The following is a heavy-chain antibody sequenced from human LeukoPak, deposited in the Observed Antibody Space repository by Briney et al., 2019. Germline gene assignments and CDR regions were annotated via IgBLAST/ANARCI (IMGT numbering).Heavy chain of an antibody. J-gene: IGHJ5*02. Sequence: ASVKVSCKASGGTFSSYAISWVRQAPGQGLEWMGGIIPIFGTANYAQKFQGRVTMTEDTSTDTAYMELSSLRSEDTAVYYCATDRPLVGATSWFDPWGQGTLVTVSS. CDR1: GGTFSSYA. V-gene: IGHV1-69*06. D-gene: IGHD1-26*01. CDR3: ATDRPLVGATSWFDP. CDR2: IIPIFGTA.